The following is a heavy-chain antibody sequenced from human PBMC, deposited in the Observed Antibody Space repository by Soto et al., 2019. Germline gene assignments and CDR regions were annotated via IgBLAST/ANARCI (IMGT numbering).Heavy chain of an antibody. CDR3: ARVSAVVTATLYLNMDV. J-gene: IGHJ6*02. CDR1: GYTFTSYG. Sequence: QVQLVQSGAEMKKPGASVKVSCKASGYTFTSYGISWVRQAPGQGLEWMGWISAYNGNTNYAQKLQGRVTMTTDTSTSTPYMELRSLRSDDTAVYYCARVSAVVTATLYLNMDVWGQGTTVSVSS. CDR2: ISAYNGNT. D-gene: IGHD2-21*02. V-gene: IGHV1-18*01.